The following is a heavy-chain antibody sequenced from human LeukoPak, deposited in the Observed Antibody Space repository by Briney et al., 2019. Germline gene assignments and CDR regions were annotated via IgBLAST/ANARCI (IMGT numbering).Heavy chain of an antibody. V-gene: IGHV4-34*01. CDR2: INHSGST. D-gene: IGHD3-10*01. CDR1: GGSISSYY. J-gene: IGHJ4*02. CDR3: ARDPEGYGSGSYLDY. Sequence: PSETLSLTCTVSGGSISSYYWSWIRQPPGKGLEWIGEINHSGSTNYNPSLKSRVTISVDTSKNQFSLKLSSVTAADTAVYYCARDPEGYGSGSYLDYWGQGTLVTVSS.